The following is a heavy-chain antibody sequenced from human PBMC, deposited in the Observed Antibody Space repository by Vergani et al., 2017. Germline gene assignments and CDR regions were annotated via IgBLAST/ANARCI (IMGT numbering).Heavy chain of an antibody. CDR1: GFSFGNYA. CDR3: ARGGKGIIMVVPSTHL. J-gene: IGHJ4*02. V-gene: IGHV3-30-3*01. CDR2: ISYEGTEK. Sequence: QVKLEESGGGVVQPGRSLRLSCAASGFSFGNYAMHWVRQAPGKGLEWVGVISYEGTEKKYADSVNGRFTISRDNSKKMMSLQINSLRVEDTAVYYCARGGKGIIMVVPSTHLWGQGTQVSVS. D-gene: IGHD2-15*01.